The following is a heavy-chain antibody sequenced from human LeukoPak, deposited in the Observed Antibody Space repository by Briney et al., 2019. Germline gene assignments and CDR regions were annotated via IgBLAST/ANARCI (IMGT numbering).Heavy chain of an antibody. D-gene: IGHD1-14*01. CDR3: TTIRMPKGGGVRIYYFDF. CDR1: GVAAGFMFSDAW. CDR2: IESYVDGGAR. V-gene: IGHV3-15*04. J-gene: IGHJ4*02. Sequence: PGGSLTLSCGASGVAAGFMFSDAWMSWVRQAPGKGLEWVGRIESYVDGGARDYAAPVKGRFTVSRDDSKDTLYLQMNSLITEDTAVYYCTTIRMPKGGGVRIYYFDFWGQGALVTVSS.